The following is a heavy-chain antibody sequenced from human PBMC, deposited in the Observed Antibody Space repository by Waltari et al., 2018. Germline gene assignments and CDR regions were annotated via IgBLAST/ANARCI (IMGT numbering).Heavy chain of an antibody. J-gene: IGHJ6*02. D-gene: IGHD1-26*01. CDR1: GGPFSSYA. CDR2: IIPIIGTA. Sequence: QVQLVQSGAEVKKPGSSVKVSCKASGGPFSSYAISWVRQAPGQGREWMGGIIPIIGTANDAQKFQGRVTSTADESTSTAYMELSSLRAEDTAVYYCARDKWVGGMDVWGQGTTVTVSS. CDR3: ARDKWVGGMDV. V-gene: IGHV1-69*13.